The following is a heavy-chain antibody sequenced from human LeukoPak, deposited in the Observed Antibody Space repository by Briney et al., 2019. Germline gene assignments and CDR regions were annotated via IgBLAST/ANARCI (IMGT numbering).Heavy chain of an antibody. Sequence: GGSLRLPCAASGFTFSSYAMSWVRQAPGKGLEWVSAISGSGGSTYYADSVKGRFTISRDNSKNTLYLQMNSLRAEDTAVYYCAREIVVVVAATRYYYYGMDVWGQGTTVTVSS. D-gene: IGHD2-15*01. V-gene: IGHV3-23*01. J-gene: IGHJ6*02. CDR1: GFTFSSYA. CDR3: AREIVVVVAATRYYYYGMDV. CDR2: ISGSGGST.